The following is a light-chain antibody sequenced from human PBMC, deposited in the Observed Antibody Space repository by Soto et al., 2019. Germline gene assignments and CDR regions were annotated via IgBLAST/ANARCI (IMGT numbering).Light chain of an antibody. J-gene: IGKJ5*01. V-gene: IGKV3-11*01. CDR1: QSVSTY. Sequence: EIVLTQSPATKCLSPGARATLSYRSSQSVSTYLAWYQQKPGQAPRLLIFDTSNRATGIPARFSGSGSGTDFTLTISSLEPEDLAVYYCQQRSNWPPITFGQGTRLEIK. CDR2: DTS. CDR3: QQRSNWPPIT.